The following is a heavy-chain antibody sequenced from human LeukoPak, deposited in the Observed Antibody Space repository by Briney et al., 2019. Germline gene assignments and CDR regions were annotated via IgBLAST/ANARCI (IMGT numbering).Heavy chain of an antibody. D-gene: IGHD3-22*01. CDR2: ISGSGGST. V-gene: IGHV3-23*01. CDR3: AKDYYYDSSGYYNYFDY. J-gene: IGHJ4*02. Sequence: PGGSLRLSCAASGFTFSTYAMTWVRQAPGKGLEWVSAISGSGGSTYYADSVKGRFTISRDNSKNTLYLQMNSLRAEDTAVYYCAKDYYYDSSGYYNYFDYWGQGTLVTVSS. CDR1: GFTFSTYA.